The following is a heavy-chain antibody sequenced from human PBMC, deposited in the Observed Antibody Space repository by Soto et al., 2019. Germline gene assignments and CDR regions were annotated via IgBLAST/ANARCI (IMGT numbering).Heavy chain of an antibody. CDR1: GGSISSGGYY. CDR2: IYYSGST. J-gene: IGHJ6*02. V-gene: IGHV4-31*03. CDR3: ARGGILFAYYGMDV. D-gene: IGHD3-16*01. Sequence: QVQLQESGPGLVKPSQTLSLTCTVSGGSISSGGYYWSWIRQHPGKGLEWIGYIYYSGSTYYNPSLKSGVTISVDTSKNQFSLKLSSVTAADTAVYYCARGGILFAYYGMDVWGQGTTVTVSS.